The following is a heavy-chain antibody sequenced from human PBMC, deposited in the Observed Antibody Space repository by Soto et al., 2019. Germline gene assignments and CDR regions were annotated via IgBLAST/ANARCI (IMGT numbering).Heavy chain of an antibody. CDR1: VYTFINYA. J-gene: IGHJ3*01. V-gene: IGHV1-18*01. CDR3: ASWSAIVGGAEALDV. D-gene: IGHD1-26*01. Sequence: QVQLVQSGAEVKKPGASVRVSCKTSVYTFINYAITWVRQALGQGLDWMGWLSAYNGDTSSSEKLQDRFTMTTDTATNTVYMDLRSLTSDDTAVYYCASWSAIVGGAEALDVWGQGTMVIVSS. CDR2: LSAYNGDT.